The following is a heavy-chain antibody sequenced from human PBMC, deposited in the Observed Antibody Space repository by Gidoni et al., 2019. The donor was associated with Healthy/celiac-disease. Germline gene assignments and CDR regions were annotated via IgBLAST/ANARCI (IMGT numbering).Heavy chain of an antibody. V-gene: IGHV4-39*07. Sequence: QLQLQASGPGLVKPSETLSLTCTVSGGSISSSSYYWGWIRQPPGKGLEWIGSIYYSGSTYYNPSLKSRVTISVDTSKNQFSLKLSSVTAADTAVYYCARVWKVRIAVAGTWFDPWGQGTLVTVSS. D-gene: IGHD6-19*01. CDR2: IYYSGST. CDR1: GGSISSSSYY. J-gene: IGHJ5*02. CDR3: ARVWKVRIAVAGTWFDP.